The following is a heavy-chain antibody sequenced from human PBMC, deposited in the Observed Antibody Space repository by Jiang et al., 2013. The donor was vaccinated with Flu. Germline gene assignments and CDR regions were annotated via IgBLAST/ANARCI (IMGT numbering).Heavy chain of an antibody. V-gene: IGHV4-59*08. Sequence: LLKPSETLPLTCTVSGDSISSYYWNWIRQPPGKGLEWIGYFYFSGSTNYNPSLKSRVTISVDTSKNQFSLKLSSVTAADTAVYYCARAYLYQFDYVGPGNPGHRLL. CDR3: ARAYLYQFDY. J-gene: IGHJ4*02. D-gene: IGHD2-2*01. CDR1: GDSISSYY. CDR2: FYFSGST.